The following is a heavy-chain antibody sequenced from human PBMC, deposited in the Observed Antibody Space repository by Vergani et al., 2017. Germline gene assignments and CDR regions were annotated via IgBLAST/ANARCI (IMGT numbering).Heavy chain of an antibody. V-gene: IGHV3-23*04. Sequence: EVQLVESGGGLVQPGRSLRLSCAASGFTFDDYAMHWVRQAPGKGLEWVSAISGSDGSTYYADSVKGRFIISRDDSKNTLYLQMSSLRVEDTAIYYCAELYGDDGYSPFWGQGTLVTVSS. D-gene: IGHD5-18*01. CDR1: GFTFDDYA. CDR2: ISGSDGST. J-gene: IGHJ4*02. CDR3: AELYGDDGYSPF.